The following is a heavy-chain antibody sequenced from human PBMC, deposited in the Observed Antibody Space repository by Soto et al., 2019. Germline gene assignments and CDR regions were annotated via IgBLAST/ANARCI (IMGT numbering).Heavy chain of an antibody. CDR3: AREYILTGPIDY. D-gene: IGHD3-9*01. CDR1: GGTFSSYA. V-gene: IGHV1-69*13. Sequence: VASVKVSCKASGGTFSSYAISWVRQAPGQGLEWMGGIIPIFGTANYAQKFQGRVTITADESTSTAYMELSSLRSEDTAVYYCAREYILTGPIDYWGQGTLVTV. CDR2: IIPIFGTA. J-gene: IGHJ4*01.